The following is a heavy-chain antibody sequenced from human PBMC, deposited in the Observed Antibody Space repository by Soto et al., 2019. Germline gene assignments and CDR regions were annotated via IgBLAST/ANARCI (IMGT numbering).Heavy chain of an antibody. D-gene: IGHD5-12*01. CDR3: VRPETYSSNDYAYFYGMDV. V-gene: IGHV3-33*01. Sequence: QVQLVESGGGVVQPGRSLRLSCAASGFTFSSYGMHWVRQAPGKGLEWVALVWYDGGNKYYADSVKGRFNIARNTSKNTLALQMNSLRYQDTAVYLCVRPETYSSNDYAYFYGMDVWGQATTVTVSS. J-gene: IGHJ6*02. CDR2: VWYDGGNK. CDR1: GFTFSSYG.